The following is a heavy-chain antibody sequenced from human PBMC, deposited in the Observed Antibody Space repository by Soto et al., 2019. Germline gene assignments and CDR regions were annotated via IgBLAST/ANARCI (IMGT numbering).Heavy chain of an antibody. D-gene: IGHD1-26*01. CDR3: AKDVRRWDLLTGLDY. CDR1: GFTFTSYG. Sequence: GGSLRLSCAASGFTFTSYGMHWVRQAPGKGLEWVAVLSDDGSNTYYADSVKGRFTISGDNSKKTLYLQMNSLRAEDTAVYYCAKDVRRWDLLTGLDYWGQGTLVTVSS. V-gene: IGHV3-30*18. CDR2: LSDDGSNT. J-gene: IGHJ4*02.